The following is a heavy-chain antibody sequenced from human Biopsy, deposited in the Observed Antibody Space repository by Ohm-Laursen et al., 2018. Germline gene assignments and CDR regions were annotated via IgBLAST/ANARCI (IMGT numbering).Heavy chain of an antibody. J-gene: IGHJ6*02. CDR2: ISSSSDNI. D-gene: IGHD3-10*01. CDR3: ARSRGSSGIATIYYYGMDV. CDR1: AFTLSSYS. V-gene: IGHV3-21*01. Sequence: RLSCSASAFTLSSYSMNWVRQTPGKGLEWDSTISSSSDNIYYVDSVKGRFTISRDNAKNSLYLQMNSLRAEDTAVYYCARSRGSSGIATIYYYGMDVWGQGTTVTVSS.